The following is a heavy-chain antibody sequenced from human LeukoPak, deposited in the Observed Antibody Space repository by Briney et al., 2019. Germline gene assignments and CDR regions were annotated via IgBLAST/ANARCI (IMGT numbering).Heavy chain of an antibody. V-gene: IGHV4-34*01. D-gene: IGHD6-13*01. J-gene: IGHJ4*02. CDR3: ARADIAAAGVDY. CDR1: GGSFSGYY. CDR2: INHSGST. Sequence: SETLSLTCAVYGGSFSGYYWSWIRQPPGEGLEWIGEINHSGSTNYNPSLKSRVTISVDTSKNQFSLKLSSVTAADTAVYYCARADIAAAGVDYWGQGTLVTVSS.